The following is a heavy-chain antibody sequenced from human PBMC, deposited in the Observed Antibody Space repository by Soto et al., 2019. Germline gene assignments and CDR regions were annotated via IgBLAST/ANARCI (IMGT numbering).Heavy chain of an antibody. CDR1: GGSISSSTYY. D-gene: IGHD1-26*01. CDR2: IYYSGNT. J-gene: IGHJ1*01. V-gene: IGHV4-39*01. Sequence: QLQLQESGPGLVKPSETLSLTCTVSGGSISSSTYYWGWIRQPPGKGLEWIGSIYYSGNTYYSPSINSRVTMSVDKSKNQFSLRLSSVTAADTAVYYCARHGSNTGSYAEYFQHWGQGTLVTVSS. CDR3: ARHGSNTGSYAEYFQH.